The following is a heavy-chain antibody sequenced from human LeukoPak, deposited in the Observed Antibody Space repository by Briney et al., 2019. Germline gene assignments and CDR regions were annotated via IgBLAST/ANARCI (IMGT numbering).Heavy chain of an antibody. CDR2: IKQDGSEK. V-gene: IGHV3-7*01. D-gene: IGHD1-26*01. Sequence: GGSLTLSCTASGFTFSSYWMSWIRQAPGKGLEWAANIKQDGSEKYYVDSVKGRFTISRDNAKNSLYLQMNSLRAEDTAVYYCARNSGSYPWGQGTLVTVSS. CDR3: ARNSGSYP. CDR1: GFTFSSYW. J-gene: IGHJ5*02.